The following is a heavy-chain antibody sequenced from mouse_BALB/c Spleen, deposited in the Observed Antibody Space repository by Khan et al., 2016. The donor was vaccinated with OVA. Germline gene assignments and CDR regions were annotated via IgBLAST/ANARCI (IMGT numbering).Heavy chain of an antibody. CDR2: ISYSDST. D-gene: IGHD1-1*01. CDR3: TRGNYYGYYFDY. J-gene: IGHJ2*01. Sequence: QLEESGPGLVKPSQSLSLTCTVTGYSITSNYAWNWIRQFPGNKLEWMGYISYSDSTSYNPSLKSRISITRDTSQNQFFLQLNSVTTEDTATYYSTRGNYYGYYFDYWGQGTTLTVSS. CDR1: GYSITSNYA. V-gene: IGHV3-2*02.